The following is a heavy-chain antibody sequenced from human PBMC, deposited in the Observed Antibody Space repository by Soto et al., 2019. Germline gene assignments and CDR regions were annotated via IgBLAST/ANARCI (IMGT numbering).Heavy chain of an antibody. J-gene: IGHJ4*02. CDR1: GFTFSSYA. CDR2: ISGSGGTT. D-gene: IGHD6-25*01. CDR3: AKFFVETGGSSGWPWTFHY. V-gene: IGHV3-23*01. Sequence: EVQLLESGGGLVQPGRSLRLSCAASGFTFSSYAMSWVRQAPGKGLEWVSAISGSGGTTYYAASVKGRFTISRDNTKNTLFLQMNSLRAEDTALSYCAKFFVETGGSSGWPWTFHYWGQGTLVTVSS.